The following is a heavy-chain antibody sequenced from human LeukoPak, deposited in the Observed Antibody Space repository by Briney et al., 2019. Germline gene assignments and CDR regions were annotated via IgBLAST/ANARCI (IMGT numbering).Heavy chain of an antibody. Sequence: PGGSLTLSCAASGFTFRDSAMSWVRQAPGKGLEWVSLISLSGANTYYADSVKGRFTVSRDNSKDTLYLQMNSLRAEDTAIYYCARDIELSAWGLGTMVTVSS. V-gene: IGHV3-23*01. CDR1: GFTFRDSA. CDR3: ARDIELSA. CDR2: ISLSGANT. J-gene: IGHJ3*01. D-gene: IGHD3-16*02.